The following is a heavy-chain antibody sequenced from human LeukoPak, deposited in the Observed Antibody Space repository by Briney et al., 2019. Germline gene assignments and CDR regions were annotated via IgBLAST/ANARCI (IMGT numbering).Heavy chain of an antibody. Sequence: SETLSLPCTVSGGSISGGGYFWSWIRQHPGKGLEWIGHIYYSGTTYYNPSLKSRVTISVDTSRNQFSLKLSSVTAADTAVYYCARITVGIYYFDYWGQGTLVTVSS. CDR1: GGSISGGGYF. CDR2: IYYSGTT. D-gene: IGHD4-23*01. CDR3: ARITVGIYYFDY. J-gene: IGHJ4*02. V-gene: IGHV4-31*03.